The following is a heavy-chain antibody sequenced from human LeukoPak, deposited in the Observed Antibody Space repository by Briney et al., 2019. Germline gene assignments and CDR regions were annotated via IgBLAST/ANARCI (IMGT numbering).Heavy chain of an antibody. CDR1: GGSISSSSYY. CDR3: ARDSADY. J-gene: IGHJ4*02. CDR2: IYYSGST. Sequence: SETLSLTCTVSGGSISSSSYYWGWIRQPPGKGLEWIGSIYYSGSTYYNPSLKSRVTISVDTSKNQFSLKLSSVTAADTAVYYCARDSADYWGQGTLVTVSS. V-gene: IGHV4-39*07.